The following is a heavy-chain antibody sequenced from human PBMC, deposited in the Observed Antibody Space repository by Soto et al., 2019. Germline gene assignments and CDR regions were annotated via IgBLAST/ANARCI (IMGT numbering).Heavy chain of an antibody. Sequence: ASVKVSCKASGGTFSSYAISWVRQAPGQGLEWMGGIIPIFGTANYAQKFQGRVTITADESTSTAYMELSSLRSEDTAVYYCARDPADYYDSSQDTFDIWGQGTMVTVSS. CDR1: GGTFSSYA. CDR3: ARDPADYYDSSQDTFDI. V-gene: IGHV1-69*13. D-gene: IGHD3-22*01. CDR2: IIPIFGTA. J-gene: IGHJ3*02.